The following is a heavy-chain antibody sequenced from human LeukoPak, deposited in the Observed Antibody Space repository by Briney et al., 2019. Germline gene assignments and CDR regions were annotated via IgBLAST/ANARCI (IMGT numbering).Heavy chain of an antibody. CDR2: IYYSGST. D-gene: IGHD1-26*01. J-gene: IGHJ4*02. Sequence: WVRQAPGKGLEWIGTIYYSGSTDYNPSLKSRVTISVDTSKNQFSLKLTSVTAADTAVYYCARRRAVGTTLFDYWGQGTLVTVSS. CDR3: ARRRAVGTTLFDY. V-gene: IGHV4-39*01.